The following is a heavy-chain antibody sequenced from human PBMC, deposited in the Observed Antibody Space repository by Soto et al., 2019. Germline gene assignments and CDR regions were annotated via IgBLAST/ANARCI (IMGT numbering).Heavy chain of an antibody. CDR3: ARERTDDTYAEYLHY. V-gene: IGHV3-30*04. D-gene: IGHD3-9*01. CDR1: GFIFSSFT. Sequence: HPGGSLRLSCAASGFIFSSFTMHWARQAPGKGLEWVAVISFDGEKEYYADSVKGRFTISRDNSKNTLFLQIDSLRTEDTAVYYCARERTDDTYAEYLHYWGQGALVTVSS. J-gene: IGHJ1*01. CDR2: ISFDGEKE.